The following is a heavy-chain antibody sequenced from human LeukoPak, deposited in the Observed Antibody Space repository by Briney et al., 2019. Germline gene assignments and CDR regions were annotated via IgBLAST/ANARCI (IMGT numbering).Heavy chain of an antibody. Sequence: GGSLRLSCAASGFXFSGSAIHWVRQASGKGLEWVGRIRSKANSYATSSAASVKGRFTISRDDSKNTAYLQMSSLKTEDTAVYYCTRDYGVLFDYWGQGTLVTVSS. J-gene: IGHJ4*02. CDR2: IRSKANSYAT. CDR1: GFXFSGSA. CDR3: TRDYGVLFDY. V-gene: IGHV3-73*01. D-gene: IGHD4-17*01.